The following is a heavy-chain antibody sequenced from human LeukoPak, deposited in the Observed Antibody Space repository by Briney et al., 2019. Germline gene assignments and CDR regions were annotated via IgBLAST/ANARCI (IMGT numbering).Heavy chain of an antibody. D-gene: IGHD6-13*01. CDR3: ASSSSWGYYGMDV. CDR2: TYYSGST. CDR1: GGSISSGDYY. Sequence: SETLSLTCTVSGGSISSGDYYWSWIRQPPGKGLEWIGYTYYSGSTYYNPSLKSRVTISVDTSKNQFSLKLSSVTAADTAVYYCASSSSWGYYGMDVWGQGTTVTVSS. J-gene: IGHJ6*02. V-gene: IGHV4-30-4*01.